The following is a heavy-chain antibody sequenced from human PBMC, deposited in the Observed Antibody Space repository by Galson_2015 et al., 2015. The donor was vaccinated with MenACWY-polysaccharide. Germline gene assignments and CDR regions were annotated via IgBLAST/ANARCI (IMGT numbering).Heavy chain of an antibody. CDR1: GDSVSSNSAA. V-gene: IGHV6-1*01. CDR3: TVNYGGNSGDAFDF. J-gene: IGHJ3*01. Sequence: CAISGDSVSSNSAAWNWIRQSPSRGLEWLGRTYYRSKWYNDYAVSVKSRITINPDTSKNQFSLQLNSVTPEDTAVYYCTVNYGGNSGDAFDFTGQGTMVTVSS. D-gene: IGHD4-23*01. CDR2: TYYRSKWYN.